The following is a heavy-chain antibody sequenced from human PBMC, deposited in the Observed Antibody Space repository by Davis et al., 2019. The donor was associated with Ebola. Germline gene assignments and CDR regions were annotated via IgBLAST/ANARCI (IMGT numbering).Heavy chain of an antibody. CDR3: ARGQYSSSWYALKGYYYYYYYMDV. D-gene: IGHD6-13*01. CDR1: GYTLTELS. J-gene: IGHJ6*03. CDR2: FDPEDGET. V-gene: IGHV1-24*01. Sequence: ASVKVSCKVSGYTLTELSMHWVRQAPGKGLEWMGGFDPEDGETIYAQKFQGRVTITADESTSTAYMELSSLRSEDTAVYYCARGQYSSSWYALKGYYYYYYYMDVWGKGTTVTVSS.